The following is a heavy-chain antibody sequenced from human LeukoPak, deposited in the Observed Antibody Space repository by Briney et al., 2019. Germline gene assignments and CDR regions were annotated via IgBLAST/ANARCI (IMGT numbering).Heavy chain of an antibody. V-gene: IGHV3-23*01. J-gene: IGHJ6*02. Sequence: PGGSLRLSCAASGFTFSSYAMSWVRQARGKWLEWVSAISGSGGSTYYADSVKGRFTISRDNSKNTLYLQMNSLRAEDTAVYYCAKDSGITISIYYYYGMDVWGQGTTVTVSS. CDR3: AKDSGITISIYYYYGMDV. CDR1: GFTFSSYA. CDR2: ISGSGGST. D-gene: IGHD3-3*01.